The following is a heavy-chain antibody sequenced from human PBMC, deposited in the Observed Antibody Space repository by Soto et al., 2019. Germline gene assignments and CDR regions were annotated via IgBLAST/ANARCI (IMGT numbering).Heavy chain of an antibody. J-gene: IGHJ4*02. Sequence: GGSLRLSCAASGLNLSRSAMNWVRQAPGKGLEWLSVISYDGSKKYYANSVKGRFTISRDDSKNPLYLQMHSLRADDTAVYYCTRDRCSGTSCYFRYWGQGTLVTVSS. D-gene: IGHD2-2*01. V-gene: IGHV3-30-3*01. CDR3: TRDRCSGTSCYFRY. CDR1: GLNLSRSA. CDR2: ISYDGSKK.